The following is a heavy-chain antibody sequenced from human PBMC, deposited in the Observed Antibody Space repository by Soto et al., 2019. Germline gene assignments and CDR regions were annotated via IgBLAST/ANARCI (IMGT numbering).Heavy chain of an antibody. CDR1: GGSISSYY. Sequence: TSETLYLTCTVSGGSISSYYWSWIRQPPGKGLEWIGYIYYSGSTNYNPSLKSRVTISVDTSKNQFSLKLSSVTAADTAVYYCARDHSGSPFDYWGQGTLVTVS. V-gene: IGHV4-59*01. J-gene: IGHJ4*02. CDR3: ARDHSGSPFDY. D-gene: IGHD1-26*01. CDR2: IYYSGST.